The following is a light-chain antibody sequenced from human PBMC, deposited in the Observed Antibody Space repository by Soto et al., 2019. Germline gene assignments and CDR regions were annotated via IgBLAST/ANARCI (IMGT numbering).Light chain of an antibody. CDR2: GAS. Sequence: IVMTHSPATLSVSPWERATLSCRASQSVSSNLAWYQQKPGQAPRLLIYGASTRATGIPDRFSGTGSGTEFTLTISSLQSEDFALYYCQQYNDWPLKFGQGTKVDIK. V-gene: IGKV3D-15*01. J-gene: IGKJ1*01. CDR3: QQYNDWPLK. CDR1: QSVSSN.